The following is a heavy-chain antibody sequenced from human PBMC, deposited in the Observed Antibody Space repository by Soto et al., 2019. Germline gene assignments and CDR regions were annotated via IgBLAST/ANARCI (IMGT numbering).Heavy chain of an antibody. CDR3: ARDGYNSYYFDF. CDR2: ISDSGSA. CDR1: GASLDDSY. D-gene: IGHD5-12*01. J-gene: IGHJ4*02. V-gene: IGHV4-59*01. Sequence: PSETLSLTCTVSGASLDDSYWSWIRQPPGKAPEWIAYISDSGSANYNPSLRSRVIISVDTSNNQFSLKLTSVTAADTAVYYCARDGYNSYYFDFWGQGTLVTVSS.